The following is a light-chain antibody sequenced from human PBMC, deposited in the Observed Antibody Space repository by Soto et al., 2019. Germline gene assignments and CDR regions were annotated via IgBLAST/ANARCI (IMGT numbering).Light chain of an antibody. CDR2: EDA. CDR3: CSYAGGGTWV. CDR1: NSDVGSANL. V-gene: IGLV2-23*01. Sequence: QSVLRQPASVSGSPGQSFTIPCTGTNSDVGSANLVSWYQQHPGKAPKLIIYEDAKRPSGVSARFSGSKSGNLASLIISGLQSEDEAYYYCCSYAGGGTWVFGGGTKLPVL. J-gene: IGLJ3*02.